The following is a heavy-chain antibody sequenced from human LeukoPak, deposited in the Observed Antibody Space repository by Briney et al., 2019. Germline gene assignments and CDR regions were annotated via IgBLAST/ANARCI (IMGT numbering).Heavy chain of an antibody. V-gene: IGHV1-69*05. CDR3: ARALFSSSSSLGNAFDI. J-gene: IGHJ3*02. CDR1: GGTFSSYA. Sequence: ASVKVSCKASGGTFSSYAISWVRQAPGQGLEWMGGIIPIFGTANYAQKFQGRVTITTDESTSTAYMELSSLRSEDTAVYYCARALFSSSSSLGNAFDIWGQGTMVTVSS. D-gene: IGHD6-6*01. CDR2: IIPIFGTA.